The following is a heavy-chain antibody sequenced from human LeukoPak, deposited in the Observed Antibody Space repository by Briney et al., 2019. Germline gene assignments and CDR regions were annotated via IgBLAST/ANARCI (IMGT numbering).Heavy chain of an antibody. CDR2: IYYSGST. V-gene: IGHV4-59*01. D-gene: IGHD4-17*01. CDR3: ARFAPYGDFVHNWFDP. CDR1: GGSISSYY. Sequence: SETLSLTCTVSGGSISSYYWSWIRQPPGKGLEWIGYIYYSGSTNYNPSLKSRVTISVDTSKNQFSLKLGSVTAADTAVYYCARFAPYGDFVHNWFDPWGQGTLVTVSS. J-gene: IGHJ5*02.